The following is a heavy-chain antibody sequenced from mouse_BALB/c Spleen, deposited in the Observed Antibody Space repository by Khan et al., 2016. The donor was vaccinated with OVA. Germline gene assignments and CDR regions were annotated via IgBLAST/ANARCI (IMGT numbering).Heavy chain of an antibody. Sequence: QVQLQQSGAELARPGASVRLSCKASGYTFTDYYINWMKQRTGQGLEWIGHIYPGNDNTYYNENFTGKATLTADKSSSTAFMHLSSLTSEDSAVDFCSRSGLGSFAFWGQGTLVTVS. CDR2: IYPGNDNT. D-gene: IGHD3-1*01. CDR1: GYTFTDYY. J-gene: IGHJ3*01. CDR3: SRSGLGSFAF. V-gene: IGHV1-77*01.